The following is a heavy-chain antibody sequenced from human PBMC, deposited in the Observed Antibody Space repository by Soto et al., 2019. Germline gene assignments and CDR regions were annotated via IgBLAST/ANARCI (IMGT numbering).Heavy chain of an antibody. CDR3: AKDGANCSSTSCYIGEDYYGMDV. CDR2: ISYDGSNK. CDR1: GFTFSSYG. V-gene: IGHV3-30*18. Sequence: GGSLRLSCAASGFTFSSYGMHWVRQAPGKGLEWVAVISYDGSNKYYADSVKGRFTISRDNSKNTLYLQMNSLRAEDTAVYYCAKDGANCSSTSCYIGEDYYGMDVWGQGTTVTVSS. D-gene: IGHD2-2*02. J-gene: IGHJ6*02.